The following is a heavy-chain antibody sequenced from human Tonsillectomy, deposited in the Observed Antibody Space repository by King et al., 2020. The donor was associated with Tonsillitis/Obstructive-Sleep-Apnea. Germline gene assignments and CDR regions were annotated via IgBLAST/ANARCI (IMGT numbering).Heavy chain of an antibody. CDR2: IGTAGDT. J-gene: IGHJ3*02. V-gene: IGHV3-13*01. Sequence: VQLVESGGGLVQPGGSLRLSCAASGFTFRNYDFHWVRQATGKGLEWVSGIGTAGDTYYPGSVRGRFTISRENAKNSLYLQMNSLRAGDTAVYYCARGGYCSGRTCYSPYAFDIWGQGTMVTVSS. CDR1: GFTFRNYD. CDR3: ARGGYCSGRTCYSPYAFDI. D-gene: IGHD2-15*01.